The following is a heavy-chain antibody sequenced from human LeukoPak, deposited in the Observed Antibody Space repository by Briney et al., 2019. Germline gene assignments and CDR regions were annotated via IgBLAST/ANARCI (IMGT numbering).Heavy chain of an antibody. CDR1: GGSISSSNW. CDR2: IYHSGST. J-gene: IGHJ4*02. CDR3: ARERAGAAAAKAFDY. V-gene: IGHV4-4*02. Sequence: SETLSLTCAVSGGSISSSNWWSWVRQPPGKGLEWIGEIYHSGSTNYNPSLKSRVTISVDKSKNQFSLKLSSVTAADTAVYYCARERAGAAAAKAFDYWGQGTLVTVSS. D-gene: IGHD6-13*01.